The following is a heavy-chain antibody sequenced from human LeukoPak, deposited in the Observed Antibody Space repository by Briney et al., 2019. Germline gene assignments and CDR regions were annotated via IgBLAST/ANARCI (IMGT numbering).Heavy chain of an antibody. CDR1: DDSISSGGHY. Sequence: SETLSLTCAVSDDSISSGGHYWTWFRQPPGKSLEWIGYIYSSGGAYYNPSLRARSTISLDTPTNQFSLRLSSVTAADTAVYYCARQIIRGNIIVESYWGQGSLVTVSS. J-gene: IGHJ4*02. CDR3: ARQIIRGNIIVESY. D-gene: IGHD3-10*01. V-gene: IGHV4-30-4*01. CDR2: IYSSGGA.